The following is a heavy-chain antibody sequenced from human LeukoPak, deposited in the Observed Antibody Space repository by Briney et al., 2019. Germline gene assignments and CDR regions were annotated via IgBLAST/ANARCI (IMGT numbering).Heavy chain of an antibody. D-gene: IGHD3-22*01. Sequence: GGSLRLSCAASGFIFSTYSMTWVRQAPGKGLEWVSYISSSGSTIYYADSVKGRFTISRDNAKNSLYLQMNSLRAEDTAVYYCAREYYDSSGYRNFDYWGQGTMVTVSS. J-gene: IGHJ4*02. CDR2: ISSSGSTI. CDR1: GFIFSTYS. CDR3: AREYYDSSGYRNFDY. V-gene: IGHV3-48*04.